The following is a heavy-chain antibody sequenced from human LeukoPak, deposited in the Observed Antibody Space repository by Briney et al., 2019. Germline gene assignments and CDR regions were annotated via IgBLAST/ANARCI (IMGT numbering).Heavy chain of an antibody. V-gene: IGHV3-21*01. CDR2: ISSSSSYI. J-gene: IGHJ4*02. Sequence: PGRSLRLSCAASGFTFSSYSMNWVRQAPGKGLEWVSSISSSSSYIYYADSVKGRFTISRDNAKNSPYLQMNSLRAEDTAVYYCAGQGIGSDYWGQGTLVTVSS. D-gene: IGHD1-26*01. CDR3: AGQGIGSDY. CDR1: GFTFSSYS.